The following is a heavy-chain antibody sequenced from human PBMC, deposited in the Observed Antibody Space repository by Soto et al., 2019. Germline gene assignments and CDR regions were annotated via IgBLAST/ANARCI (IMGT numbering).Heavy chain of an antibody. Sequence: GGSLRLSCAASGFTFSSYSMNWVRQAPGKGLEWVSYISSSSSTIYYADSVKGRFTISRDNAKNSLYLQMNSLRDEDTAVYYCARGPPRMATTQGGLVYYYYGMDVWGQGTTVTVS. V-gene: IGHV3-48*02. J-gene: IGHJ6*02. CDR2: ISSSSSTI. CDR3: ARGPPRMATTQGGLVYYYYGMDV. D-gene: IGHD5-12*01. CDR1: GFTFSSYS.